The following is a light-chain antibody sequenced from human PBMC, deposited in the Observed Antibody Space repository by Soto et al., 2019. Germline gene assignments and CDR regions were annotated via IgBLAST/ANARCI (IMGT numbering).Light chain of an antibody. CDR1: QSISSW. J-gene: IGKJ1*01. V-gene: IGKV1-5*03. CDR2: KAS. CDR3: QQYNNYPWT. Sequence: DIQMTQSLSTLSASVGDRVTITCRASQSISSWLAWYQQKPGKAPKLLIYKASSLESGVPSRFSGSGSGTEFPLTINSLQPDDFATYYCQQYNNYPWTFGQGTKVDIK.